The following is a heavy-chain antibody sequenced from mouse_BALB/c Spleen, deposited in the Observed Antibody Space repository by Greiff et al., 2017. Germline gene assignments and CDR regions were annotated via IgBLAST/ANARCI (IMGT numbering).Heavy chain of an antibody. CDR3: TTVPITTDRAMDY. CDR1: GYSFTSYW. CDR2: IYPGNSDT. D-gene: IGHD1-1*01. V-gene: IGHV1-5*01. J-gene: IGHJ4*01. Sequence: VQLQQSGTVLARPGASVKMSCKASGYSFTSYWMHWVKQRPGQGLEWIGAIYPGNSDTSYNQKFKGKAKLTAVTSASTAYMELSSLTNEDSAVYYGTTVPITTDRAMDYWGQGTSVTVSS.